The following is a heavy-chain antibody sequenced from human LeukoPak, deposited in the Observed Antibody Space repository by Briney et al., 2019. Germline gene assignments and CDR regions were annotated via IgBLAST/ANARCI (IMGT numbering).Heavy chain of an antibody. D-gene: IGHD3-3*01. Sequence: SQTLSLTCAISGDSVSSDSAAWNWIRQSPSRGLEWLARTYFRSKWYYDYALAVKGRITINPDTSKNQLSLQLNSVTPEDTAVYYCARETSFRYYDFWSGWDYWGQGTLVTVSS. CDR1: GDSVSSDSAA. J-gene: IGHJ4*02. CDR3: ARETSFRYYDFWSGWDY. CDR2: TYFRSKWYY. V-gene: IGHV6-1*01.